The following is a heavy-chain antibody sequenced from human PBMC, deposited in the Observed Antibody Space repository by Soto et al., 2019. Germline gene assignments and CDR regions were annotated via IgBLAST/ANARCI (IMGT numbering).Heavy chain of an antibody. D-gene: IGHD2-21*02. CDR2: ISKDGNSK. V-gene: IGHV3-30-3*01. Sequence: QVQLVESGGGVVQPGRSLRLSCAASGSTFSSYVLHWVRQAPGKGLEWVAVISKDGNSKHYSDSVKGRFTISRDNSKNTLYLQMNSLRPEDTAVYYCARSYCGDDCALDYWGQGTLVTV. CDR3: ARSYCGDDCALDY. J-gene: IGHJ4*02. CDR1: GSTFSSYV.